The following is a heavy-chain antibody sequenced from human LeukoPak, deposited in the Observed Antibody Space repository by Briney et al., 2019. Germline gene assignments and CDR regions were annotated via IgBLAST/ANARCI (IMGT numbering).Heavy chain of an antibody. CDR2: IITFFGIA. J-gene: IGHJ5*02. D-gene: IGHD2-2*01. CDR3: ASSIVVVPAAMKGNWFDP. Sequence: GASVRVSCKASGATFSSYAISWVRQSPGQRLEWMGRIITFFGIANYAQKFQCRVTITADKSTSTAYMELSSLRAEDTAVYYCASSIVVVPAAMKGNWFDPWGQGTLVTVSS. CDR1: GATFSSYA. V-gene: IGHV1-69*04.